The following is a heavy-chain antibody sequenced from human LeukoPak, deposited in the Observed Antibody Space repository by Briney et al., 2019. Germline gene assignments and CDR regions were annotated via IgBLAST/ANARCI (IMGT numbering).Heavy chain of an antibody. J-gene: IGHJ4*02. Sequence: PGGSLRLSCAASGFTFSNYAMTWVRQAPGKGREWVSGISDSGGSTDYPDSVKGRFTISRDNSKNTLYLQMNSLRAEDTAVYYCAKSLSGGGYYFEYWGQGTLVTVSS. V-gene: IGHV3-23*01. D-gene: IGHD3-10*01. CDR3: AKSLSGGGYYFEY. CDR1: GFTFSNYA. CDR2: ISDSGGST.